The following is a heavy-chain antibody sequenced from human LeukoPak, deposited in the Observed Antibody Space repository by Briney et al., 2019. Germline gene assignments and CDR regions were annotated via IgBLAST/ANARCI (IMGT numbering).Heavy chain of an antibody. J-gene: IGHJ3*02. D-gene: IGHD4-17*01. CDR1: GYSFSSYG. Sequence: ASVKVSCKASGYSFSSYGISCVRQAPGQGLEWMGWISGNSGNTNYAQNLQGRVTMTTDTSTNTAYMELRSLRSDDTAVYYCAREGSAVTKHAFDIWGQGTMVTVSS. CDR2: ISGNSGNT. V-gene: IGHV1-18*01. CDR3: AREGSAVTKHAFDI.